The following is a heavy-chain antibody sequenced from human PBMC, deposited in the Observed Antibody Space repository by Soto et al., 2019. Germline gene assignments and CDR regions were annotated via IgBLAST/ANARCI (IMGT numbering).Heavy chain of an antibody. D-gene: IGHD2-15*01. J-gene: IGHJ5*02. V-gene: IGHV4-31*03. Sequence: SETLSLTCTVSGGSISSGGYYWTWIRQHPGKGLEWIGYIYHSGSIYYNPSLQSRVTVSVDTSKNQFSLELSSVTAADTAVYYCARDGGYCSGGSCRRWFDPWGQGTLVTVSS. CDR1: GGSISSGGYY. CDR2: IYHSGSI. CDR3: ARDGGYCSGGSCRRWFDP.